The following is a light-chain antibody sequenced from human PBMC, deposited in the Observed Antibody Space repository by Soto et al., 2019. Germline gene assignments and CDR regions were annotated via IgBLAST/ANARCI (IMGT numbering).Light chain of an antibody. J-gene: IGKJ2*01. CDR3: QQQGT. Sequence: EIVLPQSPGTLSLSPGERATLSCRASRSLSSSYVFWYQQQPGQAPRLLIYAASRRATGIPDRFSGSGSATEYTLTISRLEPEDFAVYYCQQQGTFGQGTKLEIK. CDR2: AAS. CDR1: RSLSSSY. V-gene: IGKV3-20*01.